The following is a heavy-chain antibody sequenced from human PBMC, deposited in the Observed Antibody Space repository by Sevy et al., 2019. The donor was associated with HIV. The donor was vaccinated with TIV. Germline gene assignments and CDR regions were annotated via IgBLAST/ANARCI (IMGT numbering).Heavy chain of an antibody. D-gene: IGHD3-10*01. CDR3: TTGQFGYFDY. CDR1: GFTFSNAW. Sequence: GGCLRLSCAASGFTFSNAWMSWVRQAPGKGLEWVGRIKSKTDGGTTDYAAPVKGRFTISRDDSKNTLYLQMNSLQIEDTAVYYCTTGQFGYFDYWGQGTLVTVSS. V-gene: IGHV3-15*01. J-gene: IGHJ4*02. CDR2: IKSKTDGGTT.